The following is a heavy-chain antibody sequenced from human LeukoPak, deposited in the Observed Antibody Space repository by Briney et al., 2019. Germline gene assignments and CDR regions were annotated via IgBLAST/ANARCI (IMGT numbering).Heavy chain of an antibody. V-gene: IGHV3-7*01. D-gene: IGHD2-21*01. J-gene: IGHJ4*02. Sequence: GGSLRLSCAASGFTFSLFTMTWVRQAPGKGLEWVANIKQDGSDQYYVGSVKGRFTISRDNAKNSLYMQMNNLRDEDTAVYYCARKAYDSDCFDFWGQGTLVTVSS. CDR3: ARKAYDSDCFDF. CDR2: IKQDGSDQ. CDR1: GFTFSLFT.